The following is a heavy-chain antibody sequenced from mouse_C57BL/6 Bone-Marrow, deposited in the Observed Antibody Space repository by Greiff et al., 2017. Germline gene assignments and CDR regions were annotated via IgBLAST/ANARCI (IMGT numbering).Heavy chain of an antibody. V-gene: IGHV5-4*01. CDR1: GFTFSSYA. D-gene: IGHD2-12*01. CDR2: ISDGGSYT. Sequence: VKVVESGGGLVKPGGSLKLSCAASGFTFSSYAMSWVRQTPEKRLEWVATISDGGSYTYYPDNVKGRFTISRDNAKDNMYLQMSRLTSEDTAMYYCAREVTYDVWGTGTTVTVSS. J-gene: IGHJ1*03. CDR3: AREVTYDV.